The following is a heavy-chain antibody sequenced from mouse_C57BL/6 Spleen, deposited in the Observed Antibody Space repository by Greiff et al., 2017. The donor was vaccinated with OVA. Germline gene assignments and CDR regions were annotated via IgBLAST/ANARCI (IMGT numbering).Heavy chain of an antibody. Sequence: QVQLKESGPELVKPGASVKISCKASGYAFSSSWMNWVKQRPGKGLEWIGRIYPGDGDTNYNGKFKGKATLTADKSSSTAYMQLSSLTSEDSAVYFCARGLGHYYAMDYWGQGTSVTVSS. CDR3: ARGLGHYYAMDY. CDR2: IYPGDGDT. D-gene: IGHD4-1*01. CDR1: GYAFSSSW. J-gene: IGHJ4*01. V-gene: IGHV1-82*01.